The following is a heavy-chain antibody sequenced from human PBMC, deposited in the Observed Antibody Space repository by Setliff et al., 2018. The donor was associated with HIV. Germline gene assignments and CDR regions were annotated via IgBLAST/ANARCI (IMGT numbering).Heavy chain of an antibody. Sequence: PGGSLRLSCAASGFTFSDSGMHWVRQAPGKGLEWVAFIRYDGSSEYYAQKFQDRVTITTDESTSTAYMELSSLRSEDMAVYYCARGKVGYDGIMDVWGKGTTVTVSS. V-gene: IGHV3-30*02. J-gene: IGHJ6*04. CDR1: GFTFSDSG. D-gene: IGHD3-16*01. CDR2: IRYDGSSE. CDR3: ARGKVGYDGIMDV.